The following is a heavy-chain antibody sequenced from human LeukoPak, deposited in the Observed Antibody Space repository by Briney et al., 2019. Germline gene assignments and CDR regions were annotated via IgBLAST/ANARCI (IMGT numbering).Heavy chain of an antibody. CDR1: GGSIDSGDYY. Sequence: PAEPLSLTCTVSGGSIDSGDYYCGWVRQPPGRGLGCIASIRYSGNTYYDPSLKSRVTLSVDASKNQFSLTLSSVTAADTAIYYCARHKRQRSLGGVPDWFDPWGQGTLVTVSS. CDR3: ARHKRQRSLGGVPDWFDP. J-gene: IGHJ5*02. CDR2: IRYSGNT. D-gene: IGHD3-3*01. V-gene: IGHV4-39*07.